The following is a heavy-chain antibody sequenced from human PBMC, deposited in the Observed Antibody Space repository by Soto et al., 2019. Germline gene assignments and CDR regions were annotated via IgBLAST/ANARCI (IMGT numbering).Heavy chain of an antibody. D-gene: IGHD2-21*02. J-gene: IGHJ6*02. CDR3: ARDETDCYYYYYGMDV. V-gene: IGHV3-48*02. CDR1: GFTFSSYN. CDR2: ISSSSSTI. Sequence: EVQLVESGGGLVQPGGSLRLSCAASGFTFSSYNMNWVRQAPGKGLEWVSYISSSSSTIYYADPVKGLFTLSRDNAKNSLYLQMNSQREEDTAVYYCARDETDCYYYYYGMDVWGQGTTVTVSS.